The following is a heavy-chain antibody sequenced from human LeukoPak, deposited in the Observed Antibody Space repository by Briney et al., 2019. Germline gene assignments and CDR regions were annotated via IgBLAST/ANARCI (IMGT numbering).Heavy chain of an antibody. D-gene: IGHD6-19*01. Sequence: PGGSLRLSCAASGFTFSSYGMHWVRQAPGKGLEWVAVIWYDGSNKYYADSVKGRFTISRDNSKNTLYLQMNSLRAEDTAVYYCARDNQWLTDAFDIWGQGTMVNVSS. CDR3: ARDNQWLTDAFDI. V-gene: IGHV3-33*01. CDR1: GFTFSSYG. J-gene: IGHJ3*02. CDR2: IWYDGSNK.